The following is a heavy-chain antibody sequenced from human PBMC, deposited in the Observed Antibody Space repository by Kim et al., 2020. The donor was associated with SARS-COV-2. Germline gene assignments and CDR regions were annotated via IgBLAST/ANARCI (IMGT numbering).Heavy chain of an antibody. CDR3: ARSSAAVAGIYYYYGMDV. CDR2: ISAYNGNT. V-gene: IGHV1-18*04. Sequence: ASVKVSCKASGYTFTSYGISWVRQAPGQGLEWMGWISAYNGNTNYAQKLQGRVTMTTDTSTSTAYMELRSLKSDDTAVYYWARSSAAVAGIYYYYGMDVWGQGTTVTVSS. D-gene: IGHD6-19*01. CDR1: GYTFTSYG. J-gene: IGHJ6*02.